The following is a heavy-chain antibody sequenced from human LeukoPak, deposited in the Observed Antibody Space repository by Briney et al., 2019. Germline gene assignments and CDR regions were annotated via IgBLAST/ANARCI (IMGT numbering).Heavy chain of an antibody. CDR1: GFTFSSYE. D-gene: IGHD6-13*01. Sequence: PGGSLRLSCAASGFTFSSYEMIWVRQAPGKGLEWVSFLSSIGSGIYYADSVKGRFTISRDNAKNSLYLQMNSLRAEDTAVYYCARFGAAGFYYGMDVWGQGTTVTVSS. J-gene: IGHJ6*02. V-gene: IGHV3-48*03. CDR3: ARFGAAGFYYGMDV. CDR2: LSSIGSGI.